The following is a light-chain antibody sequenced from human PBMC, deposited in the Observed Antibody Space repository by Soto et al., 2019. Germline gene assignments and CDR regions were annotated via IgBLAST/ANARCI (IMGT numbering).Light chain of an antibody. CDR2: GAS. V-gene: IGKV3-15*01. CDR3: QQDNKWPLS. J-gene: IGKJ4*01. CDR1: QSVSSS. Sequence: EIVMTQSPATLSVSPGERATLSCWASQSVSSSLAWYQQKPGQAPRLLIYGASTRATGIPARFSGSGSGTVFTFNISSLQSEDLAVYFCQQDNKWPLSFGGGTKVEI.